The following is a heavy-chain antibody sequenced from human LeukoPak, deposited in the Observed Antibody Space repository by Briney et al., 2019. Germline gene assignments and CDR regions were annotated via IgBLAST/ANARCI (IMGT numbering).Heavy chain of an antibody. V-gene: IGHV3-30*04. CDR2: ISYDGSNK. Sequence: PGGSLRLSCSASGFSFSSYAIHWVRQAPGKGLEWVATISYDGSNKYYVDSVKGRFTISRDNSKNTLYLQMNSLSAEDTAVYYCARSYYFGSGSYYSHFDYWGQGTLVTVSS. D-gene: IGHD3-10*01. CDR1: GFSFSSYA. CDR3: ARSYYFGSGSYYSHFDY. J-gene: IGHJ4*02.